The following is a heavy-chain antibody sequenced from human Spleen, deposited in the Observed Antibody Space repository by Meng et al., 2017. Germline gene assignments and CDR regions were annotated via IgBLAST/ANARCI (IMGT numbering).Heavy chain of an antibody. CDR1: GDTFRKYG. D-gene: IGHD4-17*01. V-gene: IGHV1-69*01. Sequence: QVQREQSGAQVKTPGSSVKVSCKASGDTFRKYGINWVRQAPGQGLEWMGGIIPRFGTTNHAQKFQGRVTIAADESTTTAYLELSSLSSEDTAVYYCARARVTDYGDYVLFDSWGQGDLVTVSS. CDR2: IIPRFGTT. J-gene: IGHJ4*02. CDR3: ARARVTDYGDYVLFDS.